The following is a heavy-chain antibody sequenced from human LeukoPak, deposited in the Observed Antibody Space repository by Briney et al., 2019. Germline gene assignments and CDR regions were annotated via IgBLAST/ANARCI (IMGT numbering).Heavy chain of an antibody. Sequence: QAGGSLRLSCAASGFTFSSYSMNWVRQAPGKGLEWVSYISSSSSTIYYADSVKGRFTISRDNAKNSLYLQMNSLRDEDTAVYYCARDDTYYYDSSGTPGDYWGQGTLVTVSS. CDR2: ISSSSSTI. V-gene: IGHV3-48*02. J-gene: IGHJ4*02. CDR3: ARDDTYYYDSSGTPGDY. D-gene: IGHD3-22*01. CDR1: GFTFSSYS.